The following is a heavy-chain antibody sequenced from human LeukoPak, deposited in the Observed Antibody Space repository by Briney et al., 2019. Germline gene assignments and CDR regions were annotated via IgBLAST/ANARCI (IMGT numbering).Heavy chain of an antibody. J-gene: IGHJ6*03. CDR1: GGSLSTYY. Sequence: PSETLSLTCTVSGGSLSTYYWSWIRQPPGKELEWIGYIYYIGSTNYNPSLKSRVTISVDTSKNQFSLKLRSVTAADTAVYYCARVGTVTTAYYYYYMDVWGKGTTVTVSS. CDR2: IYYIGST. V-gene: IGHV4-59*01. CDR3: ARVGTVTTAYYYYYMDV. D-gene: IGHD4-11*01.